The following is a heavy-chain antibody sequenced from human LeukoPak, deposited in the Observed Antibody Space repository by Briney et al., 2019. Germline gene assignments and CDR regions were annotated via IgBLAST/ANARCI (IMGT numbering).Heavy chain of an antibody. J-gene: IGHJ4*02. Sequence: ASVKVSCKASGYTFTGYYIHWVRQAPGQGLEWMVRINPNSGGTNYAQKFQGRVTMTRDTSISTAYMELSRLRSDDTAVYYCARENIDYSGSLGMVYFDYWGQGTLVTVSS. CDR2: INPNSGGT. CDR3: ARENIDYSGSLGMVYFDY. CDR1: GYTFTGYY. V-gene: IGHV1-2*06. D-gene: IGHD2-15*01.